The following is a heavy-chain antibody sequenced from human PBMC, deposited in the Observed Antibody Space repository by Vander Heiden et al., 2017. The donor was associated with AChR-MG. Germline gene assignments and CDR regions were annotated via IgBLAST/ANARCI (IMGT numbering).Heavy chain of an antibody. V-gene: IGHV1-46*03. Sequence: QVQLVQSGAEVKKPGASVKVSCKASGYTFTSYYMHWVRQAPGQGLEWMGIINPSGGSTSYAQKFQGRVTMTRDTSTSTVYMELSSLRSEDTAVYYCASIFCSGGSCYGGVDYWGQGTLVTVSS. J-gene: IGHJ4*02. CDR3: ASIFCSGGSCYGGVDY. D-gene: IGHD2-15*01. CDR1: GYTFTSYY. CDR2: INPSGGST.